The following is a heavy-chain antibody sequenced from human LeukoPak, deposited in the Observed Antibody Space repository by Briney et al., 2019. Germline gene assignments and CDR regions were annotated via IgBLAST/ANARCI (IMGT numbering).Heavy chain of an antibody. J-gene: IGHJ4*02. D-gene: IGHD3-10*01. CDR2: IKAKAHGGTI. CDR1: GFTFINAW. Sequence: GGSLRLSCAASGFTFINAWMAWVRQAPGKGLEWVGRIKAKAHGGTIEYAAPVKGRFTISRDNAKNTLYLQMNSLRAEDTAVYYCARDTYYYGSGSYPGYFEYWGQGILVTVSS. V-gene: IGHV3-15*05. CDR3: ARDTYYYGSGSYPGYFEY.